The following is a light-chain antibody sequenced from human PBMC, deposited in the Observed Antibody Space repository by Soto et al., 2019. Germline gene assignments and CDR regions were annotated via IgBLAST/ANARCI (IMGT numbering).Light chain of an antibody. CDR1: QSISTW. CDR3: QQYNSYSGE. CDR2: KAS. J-gene: IGKJ1*01. V-gene: IGKV1-5*03. Sequence: DIQMTQSPSTLSASVGDRVTITCRASQSISTWLAWYQQRAGKAPKLLIYKASNLESGVPSRFSGSGSVTDFTLTISSLQPDDFATYYGQQYNSYSGEFGQGTKVEIK.